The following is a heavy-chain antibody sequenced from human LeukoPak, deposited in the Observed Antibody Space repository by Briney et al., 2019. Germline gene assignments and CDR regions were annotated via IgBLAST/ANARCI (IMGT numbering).Heavy chain of an antibody. CDR1: GGSISSSNW. V-gene: IGHV4-4*02. Sequence: MTSETLSLTCTVSGGSISSSNWWSWVRQPPGKGLEWIGEIYHSESTNYNPSLKSRVTISVDKSKNQFSLKLSSVTAADTAVYYCARAHSSGWSRFEYWGQGTLVTVSS. CDR3: ARAHSSGWSRFEY. J-gene: IGHJ4*02. D-gene: IGHD6-19*01. CDR2: IYHSEST.